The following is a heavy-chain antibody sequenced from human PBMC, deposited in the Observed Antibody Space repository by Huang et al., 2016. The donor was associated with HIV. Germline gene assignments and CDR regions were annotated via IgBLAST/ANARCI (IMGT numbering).Heavy chain of an antibody. CDR2: RNHRGLT. D-gene: IGHD2-21*02. Sequence: QVQLQQWGAGLLKPSGALSLKCAVYGGSLRDHYWTWIRLSPGKRLEWIGERNHRGLTTSNPSRRSRVTMSVDMSKNQFSLSLTSLTAADTAVYYCARPRMTATSSDSTWSFFDSWGQGTLVIVSS. CDR3: ARPRMTATSSDSTWSFFDS. J-gene: IGHJ4*02. CDR1: GGSLRDHY. V-gene: IGHV4-34*02.